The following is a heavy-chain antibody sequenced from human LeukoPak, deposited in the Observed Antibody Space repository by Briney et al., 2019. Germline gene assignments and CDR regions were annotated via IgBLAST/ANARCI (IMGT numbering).Heavy chain of an antibody. D-gene: IGHD6-13*01. J-gene: IGHJ4*02. CDR3: ARATTTAGTDY. V-gene: IGHV3-23*01. Sequence: GGSLRLSCAASGFTFSSYAMSWVRQAPGKGLEWVSAISGSGGSTYYADSVKGRLTISRDNSKNTLYLQMNSLKAEDTAVYYCARATTTAGTDYWGQGTLVTVSS. CDR2: ISGSGGST. CDR1: GFTFSSYA.